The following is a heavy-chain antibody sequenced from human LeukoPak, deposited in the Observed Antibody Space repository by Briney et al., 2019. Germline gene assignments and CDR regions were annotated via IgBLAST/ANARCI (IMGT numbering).Heavy chain of an antibody. Sequence: PSETLSLTCTVSGGSISSYYWSWIRQPPGKGPEWIGYIYYSGSTNYNPSLKSRVAISVDTSKNQFSLKLSSVTAADTAVYYCARDSTYNWFDPWGQGTLVTVSS. V-gene: IGHV4-59*01. CDR1: GGSISSYY. CDR3: ARDSTYNWFDP. CDR2: IYYSGST. J-gene: IGHJ5*02.